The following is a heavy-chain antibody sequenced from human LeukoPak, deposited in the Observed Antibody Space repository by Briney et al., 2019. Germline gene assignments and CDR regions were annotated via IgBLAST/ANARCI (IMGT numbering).Heavy chain of an antibody. D-gene: IGHD3-10*01. Sequence: PGGSLRLSCAASGFTFSSYSMNWVRQAPGKGLEWVSLIYSGDSTYYADSVKGRFTISRDNSKNTLYLQMNSLRAEDTAMYYCATVSGGDYFDYWGQGTLVTVSS. CDR3: ATVSGGDYFDY. J-gene: IGHJ4*02. V-gene: IGHV3-53*01. CDR2: IYSGDST. CDR1: GFTFSSYS.